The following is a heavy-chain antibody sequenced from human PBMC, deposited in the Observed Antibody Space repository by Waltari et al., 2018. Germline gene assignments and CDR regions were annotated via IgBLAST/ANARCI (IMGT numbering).Heavy chain of an antibody. D-gene: IGHD3-9*01. J-gene: IGHJ4*02. CDR2: IIPIFGTA. CDR3: ARADWLLGYYFDY. Sequence: VQLVQSGAEVKKPGATVKISCKVSGYTFNHYYMHWLQQAPGQGLEWMGGIIPIFGTANYAQKFQGRVTITADESTSTAYMELSSLRSEDTAVYYCARADWLLGYYFDYWGQGTLVTVSS. CDR1: GYTFNHYY. V-gene: IGHV1-69*13.